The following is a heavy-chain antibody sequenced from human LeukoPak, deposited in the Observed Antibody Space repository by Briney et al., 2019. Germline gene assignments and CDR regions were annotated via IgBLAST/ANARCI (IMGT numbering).Heavy chain of an antibody. V-gene: IGHV5-51*01. CDR2: IYPGDSDT. CDR3: ARRLNDAFDI. J-gene: IGHJ3*02. Sequence: GESLKISCKGSGYSFNMYWIGWVRQMPGKGLDWMGIIYPGDSDTRYSPSLQGQVTISADKSISTAYLQWSSLKASDTAMYYCARRLNDAFDIWGQGTMVSVSS. CDR1: GYSFNMYW.